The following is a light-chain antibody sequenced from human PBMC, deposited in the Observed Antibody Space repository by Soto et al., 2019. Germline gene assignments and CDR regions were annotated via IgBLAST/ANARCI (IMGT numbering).Light chain of an antibody. CDR3: SSYISTSRYV. CDR1: SSDVGKYDR. V-gene: IGLV2-18*02. J-gene: IGLJ7*01. Sequence: QTVVTQPPSVSGSPGQSVTISCTGTSSDVGKYDRVSWYQQPPGTAPKLIIYEVTNRPSGVPARFSGSKSGNTASLTISGLQAEDEADYYCSSYISTSRYVFGAGTQLTVL. CDR2: EVT.